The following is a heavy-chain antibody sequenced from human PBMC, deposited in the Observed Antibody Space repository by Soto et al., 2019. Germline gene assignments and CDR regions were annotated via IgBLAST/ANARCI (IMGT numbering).Heavy chain of an antibody. CDR2: IYHSGST. CDR3: ERSGKGYSYGHGFDP. D-gene: IGHD5-18*01. V-gene: IGHV4-38-2*01. CDR1: GYSISSGYY. Sequence: PSETLSLTCAVSGYSISSGYYWGWIRQPPGKGLEWIGSIYHSGSTYYNPSLKSRVTISVDTSKNQFSLKLSSVTAADTAVYYCERSGKGYSYGHGFDPWGQGTLVTVSS. J-gene: IGHJ5*02.